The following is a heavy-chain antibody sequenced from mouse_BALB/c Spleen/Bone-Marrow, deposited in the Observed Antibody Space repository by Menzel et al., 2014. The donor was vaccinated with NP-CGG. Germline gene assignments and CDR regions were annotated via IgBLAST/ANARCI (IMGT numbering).Heavy chain of an antibody. D-gene: IGHD2-2*01. CDR1: GYTFNSYW. V-gene: IGHV1-9*01. Sequence: QVQAQQSGAELMKPGASVKISCKATGYTFNSYWIEWVKQRPGHGLEWIGEILPGSGSTNYNEEFKGKATFTTDTSSNTAYMQLSSLTSEDSAVYYCARGGYGYLFAYWGQGTLVTVSA. CDR2: ILPGSGST. CDR3: ARGGYGYLFAY. J-gene: IGHJ3*01.